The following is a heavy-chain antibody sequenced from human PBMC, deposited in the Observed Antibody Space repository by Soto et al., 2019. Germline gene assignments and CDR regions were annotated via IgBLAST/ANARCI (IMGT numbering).Heavy chain of an antibody. D-gene: IGHD3-22*01. CDR1: EFPVNTYA. CDR2: ISFDGMIK. V-gene: IGHV3-30*18. CDR3: AKDLNMKVVSPPGWFEP. J-gene: IGHJ5*02. Sequence: QVQLVESGGGVVQPGRSLRLSCAAPEFPVNTYAMTWVRQAQDKGLEWVAVISFDGMIKYYAESVKGRFTISRDNFKNTVYLQMDSLRAEDTAMYYCAKDLNMKVVSPPGWFEPWGQGTRVTVSS.